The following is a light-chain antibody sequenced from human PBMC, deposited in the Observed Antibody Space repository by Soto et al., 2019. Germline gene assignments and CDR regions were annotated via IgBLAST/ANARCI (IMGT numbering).Light chain of an antibody. CDR3: HQYNNWHPFT. J-gene: IGKJ2*01. V-gene: IGKV3-15*01. Sequence: EIVMRQSPATLSVSPGDRATLSCSASQRVSSNLAWYQQKPGQAPRLLIYRASTRATGIPARFSGSGSGTEITHGSSSLQSEDFAVDFCHQYNNWHPFTFGQGTKLEIK. CDR2: RAS. CDR1: QRVSSN.